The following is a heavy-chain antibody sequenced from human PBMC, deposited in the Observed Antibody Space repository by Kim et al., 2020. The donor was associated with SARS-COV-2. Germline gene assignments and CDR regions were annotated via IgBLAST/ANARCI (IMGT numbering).Heavy chain of an antibody. J-gene: IGHJ5*02. CDR3: ARGRPLLSITTIVVVINGRNWFDP. D-gene: IGHD3-22*01. CDR1: GYTFTGYY. V-gene: IGHV1-2*02. Sequence: ASVKVSCKASGYTFTGYYMHWVRQAPGQGLEWMGWINPNSGGTNYAQKFQGRVTMTRDTSISTAYMELSRLRSDDTAVYYCARGRPLLSITTIVVVINGRNWFDPWGQGTLVTVSS. CDR2: INPNSGGT.